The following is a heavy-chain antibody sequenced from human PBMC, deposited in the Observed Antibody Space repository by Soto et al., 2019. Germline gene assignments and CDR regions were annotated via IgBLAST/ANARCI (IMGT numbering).Heavy chain of an antibody. Sequence: SETLSLTCTVSGGSISSSTNYWGWLRQPPGQALEFIGQIYYTGSTYYNPSLKSRVTVSVDTSKNQFSLKLNSVTAADTAVYFCATGDNLGPKTGYAFDPWGQAIMVNVS. J-gene: IGHJ5*02. CDR3: ATGDNLGPKTGYAFDP. CDR2: IYYTGST. D-gene: IGHD5-12*01. V-gene: IGHV4-39*01. CDR1: GGSISSSTNY.